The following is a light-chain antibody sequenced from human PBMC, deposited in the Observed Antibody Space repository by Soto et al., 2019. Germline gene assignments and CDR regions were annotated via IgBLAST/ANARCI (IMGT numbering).Light chain of an antibody. CDR3: QQYKNWPPVT. CDR1: QSVSSN. J-gene: IGKJ1*01. Sequence: EIVMTQSPATLSVSPGERATLSCRASQSVSSNLAWYQQKPGQAPRLLIYGASTRATGIPARFSGSGSGTEFPLTISSLQSEDFAVYYCQQYKNWPPVTYGQGTKVEIK. CDR2: GAS. V-gene: IGKV3-15*01.